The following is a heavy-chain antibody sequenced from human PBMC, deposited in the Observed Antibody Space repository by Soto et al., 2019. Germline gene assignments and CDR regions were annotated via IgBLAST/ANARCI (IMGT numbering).Heavy chain of an antibody. J-gene: IGHJ6*03. D-gene: IGHD1-1*01. Sequence: GGSLRLSCVASGFTFSRHTMTWVRQPPGKGLEWVSGISDRGEYTFYADSVRGRFTVSRDNSKNTLYLQMSSLRAEDTAVYYCANWMSGLEYMDVWGKGTTVTVSS. CDR2: ISDRGEYT. CDR1: GFTFSRHT. V-gene: IGHV3-23*01. CDR3: ANWMSGLEYMDV.